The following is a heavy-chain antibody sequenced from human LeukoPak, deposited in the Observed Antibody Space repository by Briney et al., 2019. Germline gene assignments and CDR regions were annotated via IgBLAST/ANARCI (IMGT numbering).Heavy chain of an antibody. J-gene: IGHJ4*02. Sequence: SETLSRTCAVYGGSFSGDYWSWIRQPPGKGLEWIGEINHSGRIKYNPSLKSRVTISVDTSKNQLSLKLTSVTAADTAVYYCARDGIHDYYDSNGYDSGYFDHWGQGTLVTVSS. CDR3: ARDGIHDYYDSNGYDSGYFDH. CDR1: GGSFSGDY. V-gene: IGHV4-34*01. CDR2: INHSGRI. D-gene: IGHD3-22*01.